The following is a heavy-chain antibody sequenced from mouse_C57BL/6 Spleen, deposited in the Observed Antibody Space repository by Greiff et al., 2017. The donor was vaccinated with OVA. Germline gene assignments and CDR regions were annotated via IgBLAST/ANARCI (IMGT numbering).Heavy chain of an antibody. CDR2: INPNNGGT. CDR3: ARYRDWFAY. V-gene: IGHV1-18*01. J-gene: IGHJ3*01. Sequence: VQLQQSGPELVKPGASVKIPCKASGYTFTDYNMDWVKQSHGKSLEWIGDINPNNGGTIYNQKFKGKATLTVDKSSSTAYMELRSLTSEDTAVYYCARYRDWFAYWGQGTLVTVSA. CDR1: GYTFTDYN.